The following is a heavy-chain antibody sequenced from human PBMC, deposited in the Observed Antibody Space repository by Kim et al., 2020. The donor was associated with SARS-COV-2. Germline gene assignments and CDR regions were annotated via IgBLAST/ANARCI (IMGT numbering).Heavy chain of an antibody. CDR1: GGSISSYY. CDR3: ARARYDFWSGYLYQAAAKDYYYYGMDV. Sequence: SETLSLTCTVSGGSISSYYWSWIRQPPGKGLEWIGYIYYSGSTNYNPSLKSRVTISVDTSKNQFSLKLSSVTAADTAVYYCARARYDFWSGYLYQAAAKDYYYYGMDVWGQGTTVTVSS. CDR2: IYYSGST. J-gene: IGHJ6*02. D-gene: IGHD3-3*01. V-gene: IGHV4-59*13.